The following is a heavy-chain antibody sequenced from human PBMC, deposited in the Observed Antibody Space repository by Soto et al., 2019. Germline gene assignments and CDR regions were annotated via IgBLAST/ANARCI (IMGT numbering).Heavy chain of an antibody. CDR3: AIVGGIHWFDP. V-gene: IGHV4-31*03. CDR2: IYYSGST. Sequence: QVQLQESGPGLVKPSQTLSLTGTVSGGSISSGGYYWSWIRQHPGKGLEWIGYIYYSGSTYYNPSLKSRGTISVDTAKNQFSLKLSSVTAADTAVYYCAIVGGIHWFDPWGQGTLVTVSS. J-gene: IGHJ5*02. D-gene: IGHD3-16*01. CDR1: GGSISSGGYY.